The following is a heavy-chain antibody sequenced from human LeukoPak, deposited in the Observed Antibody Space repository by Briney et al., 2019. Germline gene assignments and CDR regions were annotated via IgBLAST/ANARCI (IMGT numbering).Heavy chain of an antibody. CDR1: GYTFTSYA. J-gene: IGHJ6*03. CDR3: ARDVWDGYNWYYYYMDV. D-gene: IGHD5-24*01. Sequence: ASVKVSCKASGYTFTSYAMNWVRQAPGQGLEWMGWVNTNTGNPTYAQGFTGRFVFSLDTSVSTAYLQISSLKAEDTAVYYCARDVWDGYNWYYYYMDVWGKGTTVTVSS. CDR2: VNTNTGNP. V-gene: IGHV7-4-1*02.